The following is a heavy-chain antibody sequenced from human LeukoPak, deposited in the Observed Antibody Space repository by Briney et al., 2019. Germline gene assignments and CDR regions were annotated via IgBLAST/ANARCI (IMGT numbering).Heavy chain of an antibody. V-gene: IGHV3-64D*09. CDR2: ISSNGGST. J-gene: IGHJ4*02. CDR3: VKGAGQWLVYRFDY. CDR1: GFTFKTYN. D-gene: IGHD6-19*01. Sequence: GGSLRLSCATSGFTFKTYNMNWVRQAPGKGLEYVSAISSNGGSTYYADSVKGRFTISRDNSKNTLYLQMSSVRAEDTAVYYCVKGAGQWLVYRFDYWGQGTLVTVSS.